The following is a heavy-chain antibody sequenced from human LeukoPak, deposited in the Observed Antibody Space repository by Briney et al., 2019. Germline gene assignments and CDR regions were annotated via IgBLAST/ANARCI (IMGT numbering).Heavy chain of an antibody. D-gene: IGHD3-22*01. CDR2: ISYDGSNK. V-gene: IGHV3-30*19. CDR3: ARGYYNDSSGYKGPYYFDY. J-gene: IGHJ4*02. Sequence: GGSLRLSCAASGFTFSSYGMHWVRQAPGKGLEWVAVISYDGSNKYYADSVKGRFTISRDNSKNTLYLQMNSLRAEDTAVYYCARGYYNDSSGYKGPYYFDYWGQGTLVTVSS. CDR1: GFTFSSYG.